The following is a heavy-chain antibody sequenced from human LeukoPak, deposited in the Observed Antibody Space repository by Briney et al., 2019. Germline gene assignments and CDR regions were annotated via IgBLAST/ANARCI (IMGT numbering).Heavy chain of an antibody. D-gene: IGHD2-15*01. Sequence: SETLSLTCTVSGGSISGYYWNWIRQPAGKGLEWIGRIYTSGSTNYNPSLKSRVSMSVDTSKNQFSLKLFSVTAADTAVYYCAPSPCSGDSCYRFDFWGQGTQVTVSS. CDR1: GGSISGYY. V-gene: IGHV4-4*07. CDR2: IYTSGST. CDR3: APSPCSGDSCYRFDF. J-gene: IGHJ4*02.